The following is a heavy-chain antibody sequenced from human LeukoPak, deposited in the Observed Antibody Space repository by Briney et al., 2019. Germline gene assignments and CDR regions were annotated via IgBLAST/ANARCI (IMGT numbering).Heavy chain of an antibody. J-gene: IGHJ6*03. CDR2: INQDGSQK. D-gene: IGHD1/OR15-1a*01. V-gene: IGHV3-7*03. CDR1: GFTFSSYW. Sequence: GGSLRLSCAASGFTFSSYWMTWVRQAPGKGLEWVANINQDGSQKYYVDSVKGRFTISRDNAQNSLYLQMNSLRAEDTAVYYCARDAVNNDYYYYYYMDVWGKGTTVTISS. CDR3: ARDAVNNDYYYYYYMDV.